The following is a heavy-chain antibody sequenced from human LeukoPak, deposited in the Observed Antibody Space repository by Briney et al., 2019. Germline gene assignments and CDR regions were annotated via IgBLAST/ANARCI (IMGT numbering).Heavy chain of an antibody. J-gene: IGHJ4*02. D-gene: IGHD3-22*01. Sequence: GGSLRLSCAASGFTVSSNYMSWVRQAPGKGLEWVSAIYSGGSTYYADSVKGRFTISRDNSKNTLYLQMNSLRAEDTAVYYCARENYYDSSGYSDYWGQGTLVTVSS. CDR1: GFTVSSNY. CDR2: IYSGGST. CDR3: ARENYYDSSGYSDY. V-gene: IGHV3-53*01.